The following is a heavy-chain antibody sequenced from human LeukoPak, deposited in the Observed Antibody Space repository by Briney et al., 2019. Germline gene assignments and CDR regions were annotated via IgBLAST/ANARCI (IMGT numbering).Heavy chain of an antibody. CDR1: GGTFSSYA. CDR3: ARNTVTLPSYYYYMDV. D-gene: IGHD4-17*01. Sequence: ASVKVSCKASGGTFSSYAISWVRQAPGQGLEWMGGIIPIFGTANYAQKFQGRVTITADKSTSTAYMELSRLRSDDTAVYYCARNTVTLPSYYYYMDVWGKGTTVTVSS. CDR2: IIPIFGTA. V-gene: IGHV1-69*06. J-gene: IGHJ6*03.